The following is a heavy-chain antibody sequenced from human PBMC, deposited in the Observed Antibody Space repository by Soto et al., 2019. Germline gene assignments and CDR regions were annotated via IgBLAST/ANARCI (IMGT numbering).Heavy chain of an antibody. CDR3: AKDRVNGNSVWDAFDI. CDR2: ISDDKT. D-gene: IGHD4-17*01. Sequence: EVQLLESGGGLVQPGGSLRLSCAASGFTFRNYAMSWVRQAPGKGLEWVSSISDDKTCNADSVKGRFTISRDNSKNTLYLQMDSLRADDTAVYYCAKDRVNGNSVWDAFDIWGQGTMVTVSS. CDR1: GFTFRNYA. J-gene: IGHJ3*02. V-gene: IGHV3-23*01.